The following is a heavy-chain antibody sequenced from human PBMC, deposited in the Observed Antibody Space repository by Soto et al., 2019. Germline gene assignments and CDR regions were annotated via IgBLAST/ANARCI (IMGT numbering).Heavy chain of an antibody. J-gene: IGHJ6*02. Sequence: QVQLQESGPGLVRPSETLSLTCTVSGGSVIGGSYYWSWIRQSPGKGLEWIGYAHDSGSAEYNPPLQSRVTISIDTSKNQFSLRLTPVTSADTAVYYCAREHNFWSGFACAMDVWGRGITVTVSS. CDR3: AREHNFWSGFACAMDV. CDR2: AHDSGSA. CDR1: GGSVIGGSYY. D-gene: IGHD3-3*01. V-gene: IGHV4-61*01.